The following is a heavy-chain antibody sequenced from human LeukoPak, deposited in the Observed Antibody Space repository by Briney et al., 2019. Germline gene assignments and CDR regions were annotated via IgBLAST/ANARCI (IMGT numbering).Heavy chain of an antibody. CDR3: ARMEWLMPDY. CDR1: GGSISSYY. CDR2: IYYSGST. D-gene: IGHD3-3*01. Sequence: SETLSLTCTVSGGSISSYYWSWIRQPPGKGLEWIGYIYYSGSTNYNPSLKSRVTISVDTSKNQFSLKLSSVTAADTAVYYCARMEWLMPDYWGQGTLVTVSS. V-gene: IGHV4-59*01. J-gene: IGHJ4*02.